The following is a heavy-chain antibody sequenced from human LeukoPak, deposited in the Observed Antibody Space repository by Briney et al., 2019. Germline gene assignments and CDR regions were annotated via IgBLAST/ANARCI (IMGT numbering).Heavy chain of an antibody. CDR2: IRTDGNIT. V-gene: IGHV3-74*03. J-gene: IGHJ6*03. CDR1: GFTFSGST. CDR3: AREGTGSYMDV. D-gene: IGHD1/OR15-1a*01. Sequence: GGSLRLSCAASGFTFSGSTIHWVRQTSGKGLEWVGRIRTDGNITTYADSVMGRFSISRDNDKNTLYLQVNSLRVEDTAVYYCAREGTGSYMDVWGKGTTVTVSS.